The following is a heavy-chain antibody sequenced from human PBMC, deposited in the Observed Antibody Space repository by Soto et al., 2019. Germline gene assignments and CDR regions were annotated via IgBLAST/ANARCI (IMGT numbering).Heavy chain of an antibody. Sequence: LRLSCAASGFTFSTYAMSWFRQAPGEGLEWVSAISGSGSDTYHADSVKGRFTISRDNSISTLFLQMNSLRTEDTAVYYCAHPRGYGVFDAYDIWGQGALVTASS. CDR2: ISGSGSDT. CDR3: AHPRGYGVFDAYDI. J-gene: IGHJ3*02. D-gene: IGHD2-8*01. CDR1: GFTFSTYA. V-gene: IGHV3-23*01.